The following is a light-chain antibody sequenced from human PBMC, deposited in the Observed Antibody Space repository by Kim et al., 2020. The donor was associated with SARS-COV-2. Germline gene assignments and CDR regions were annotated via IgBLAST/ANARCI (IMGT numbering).Light chain of an antibody. CDR2: DAS. CDR3: QQYDNLPLT. CDR1: QDISNY. Sequence: DIQMTQSPSSLSASVGDRVTTTCQASQDISNYLNWYQQKPGKAPKLLIYDASNLETGVPSRFSGSGSGTDFTFTISSLQPEDIATYYCQQYDNLPLTFGGGTKVEI. J-gene: IGKJ4*01. V-gene: IGKV1-33*01.